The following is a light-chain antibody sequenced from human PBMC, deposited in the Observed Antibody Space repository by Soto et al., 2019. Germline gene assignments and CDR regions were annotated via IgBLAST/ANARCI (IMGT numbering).Light chain of an antibody. CDR2: GAS. CDR3: QQRSNWPIT. V-gene: IGKV3-11*01. Sequence: EIVLTQSPGTLSLSPGERATLSCRASQSVSSNLAWYQQKPGQAPRLLIYGASTRATGIPARFSGSGSGTEFTLTINRLEPEDFAVYYCQQRSNWPITFGQGTRLEIK. J-gene: IGKJ5*01. CDR1: QSVSSN.